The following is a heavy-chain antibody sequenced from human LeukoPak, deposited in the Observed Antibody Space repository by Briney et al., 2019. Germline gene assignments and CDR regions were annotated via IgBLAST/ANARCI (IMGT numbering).Heavy chain of an antibody. J-gene: IGHJ4*02. CDR1: GFTFDDYA. CDR3: VKGYYYDSSGYYFLDY. CDR2: ISGDGGST. Sequence: GGSLRLSCAASGFTFDDYAMHWVRQAPGKGLEWVSLISGDGGSTYYADSVKGRFTISRDNSKNSLYLQMNSLRTEDTALYYCVKGYYYDSSGYYFLDYWGQGTLVTVSS. D-gene: IGHD3-22*01. V-gene: IGHV3-43*02.